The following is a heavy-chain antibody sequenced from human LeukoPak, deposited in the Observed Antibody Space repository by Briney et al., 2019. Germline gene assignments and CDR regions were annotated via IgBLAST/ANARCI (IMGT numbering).Heavy chain of an antibody. CDR1: GFTVSTNF. D-gene: IGHD1-26*01. V-gene: IGHV3-66*01. Sequence: PGGSLRLSCTASGFTVSTNFLSWVRQAPGKGLEWVSILYSGGDTYYADSVKGRFAISRDNSKNSLYLQMNSLRAEDTAVYYCARDPWGALGYWGLGTLVTVSS. CDR3: ARDPWGALGY. J-gene: IGHJ4*02. CDR2: LYSGGDT.